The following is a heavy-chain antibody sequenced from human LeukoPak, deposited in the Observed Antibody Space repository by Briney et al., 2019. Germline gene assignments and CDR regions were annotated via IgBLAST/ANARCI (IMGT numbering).Heavy chain of an antibody. V-gene: IGHV1-69*05. D-gene: IGHD6-13*01. CDR3: ARGRLISSPIDY. J-gene: IGHJ4*02. Sequence: SVKVSCKASGYTFTNYGISWVRQAPGQGLEWMGGIIPIFGTANYAQKFQGRVTITTDESTSTAYMELSSLRSEDTAVYYCARGRLISSPIDYWGQGTLVTVSS. CDR1: GYTFTNYG. CDR2: IIPIFGTA.